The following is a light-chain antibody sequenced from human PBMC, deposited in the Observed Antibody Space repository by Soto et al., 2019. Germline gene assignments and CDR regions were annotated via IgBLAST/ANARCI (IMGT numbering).Light chain of an antibody. V-gene: IGKV3-15*01. Sequence: EIVMTQSPATLSVSPGERATLSCRASQSVSSNLAWYQQKPGQAPRLLIYGASTRATGIPARFSGSGSRTEFTLTISSLQSEDFAVYYCQQYKGYSGTFGQGTKLEIK. CDR2: GAS. CDR3: QQYKGYSGT. CDR1: QSVSSN. J-gene: IGKJ2*01.